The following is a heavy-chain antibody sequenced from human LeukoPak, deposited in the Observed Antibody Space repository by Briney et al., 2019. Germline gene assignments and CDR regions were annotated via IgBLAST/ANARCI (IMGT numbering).Heavy chain of an antibody. CDR2: IYPTRKN. J-gene: IGHJ4*02. D-gene: IGHD2-8*02. V-gene: IGHV4-4*08. Sequence: SETLSVISADSGGSICSHFWGWISQPPGKGRQWFGEIYPTRKNNYHPSLKSRVTISRDTSKGHLSLNLTSVLAADTAISYCMRRDTGGNCFDYWGQRILVTVSS. CDR1: GGSICSHF. CDR3: MRRDTGGNCFDY.